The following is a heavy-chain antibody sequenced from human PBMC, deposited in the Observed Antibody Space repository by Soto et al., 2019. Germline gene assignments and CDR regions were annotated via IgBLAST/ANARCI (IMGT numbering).Heavy chain of an antibody. CDR3: AARRSDYQIHWYFEL. CDR1: GGTFSSYA. V-gene: IGHV1-69*12. D-gene: IGHD3-22*01. CDR2: IIPIFGTA. J-gene: IGHJ2*01. Sequence: QVQLVQSGAEVKKPGSSVKVSCKASGGTFSSYAISWVRQAPGQGLEWMGGIIPIFGTANYAQKFQGRVTITADESTSTAYRELSSLRSEDTAVYYCAARRSDYQIHWYFELWGSGTLVTVSS.